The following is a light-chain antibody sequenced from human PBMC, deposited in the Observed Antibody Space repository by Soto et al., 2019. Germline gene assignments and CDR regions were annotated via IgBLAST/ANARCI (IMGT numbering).Light chain of an antibody. CDR2: RAS. CDR1: QTISSW. V-gene: IGKV1-5*03. J-gene: IGKJ4*01. Sequence: DIQMTQSPSTLSASVGDRVTITCRASQTISSWLAWYQQKPGKAPKLLIYRASTLESGVPSRFSGSGSGTEFTLTISSLQPDDFATYYCQQYNSYSLTFGGGTKVEIK. CDR3: QQYNSYSLT.